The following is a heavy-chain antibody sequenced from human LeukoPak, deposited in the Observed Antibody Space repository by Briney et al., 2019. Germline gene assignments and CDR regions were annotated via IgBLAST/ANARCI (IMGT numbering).Heavy chain of an antibody. CDR1: GFTFSSYC. D-gene: IGHD6-19*01. CDR3: ARDDQQWLARAAPPRY. CDR2: IWYDGSNK. J-gene: IGHJ4*02. Sequence: PGGSLRLSCAASGFTFSSYCMRWVRQAPGKGLEWVAVIWYDGSNKNYAASVKGRFTISRDNSKNTLYLQMNSLRAEDTAVYYCARDDQQWLARAAPPRYWGQGTLVTVSS. V-gene: IGHV3-33*08.